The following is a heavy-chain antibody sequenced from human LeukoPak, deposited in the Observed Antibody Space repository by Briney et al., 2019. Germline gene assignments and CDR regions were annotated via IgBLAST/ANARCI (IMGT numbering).Heavy chain of an antibody. J-gene: IGHJ5*02. V-gene: IGHV1-18*01. CDR1: GYTFPTYA. D-gene: IGHD2-15*01. CDR2: ITTYNGNT. Sequence: ASVKVSCKASGYTFPTYAISWVRQAPGQGLEWMGWITTYNGNTNYAQKFQGRVTMTTDTSTSRAYMELRSLRSDDTAVYYCARDRCSGGSCYPPYSWFDPWGQGTLVTVSS. CDR3: ARDRCSGGSCYPPYSWFDP.